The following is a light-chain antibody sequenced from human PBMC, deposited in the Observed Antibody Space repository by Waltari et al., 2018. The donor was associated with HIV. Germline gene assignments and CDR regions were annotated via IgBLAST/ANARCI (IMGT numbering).Light chain of an antibody. CDR1: NIGRKS. J-gene: IGLJ2*01. CDR3: QVWDSSSDHPV. CDR2: DDS. V-gene: IGLV3-21*02. Sequence: SYVLTQPPSVSVAPGQTARITCGGRNIGRKSVHWYQQMPGQAPVLVVYDDSDRPSGILERFSGSNSGNTATLTISRVEAGDEADYYCQVWDSSSDHPVFGGGTKLTVL.